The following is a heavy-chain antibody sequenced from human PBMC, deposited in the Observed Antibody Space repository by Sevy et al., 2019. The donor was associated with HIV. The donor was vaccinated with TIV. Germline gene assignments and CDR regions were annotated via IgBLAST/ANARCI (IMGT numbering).Heavy chain of an antibody. D-gene: IGHD3-22*01. CDR2: IGTAGDT. J-gene: IGHJ3*02. Sequence: GGSLRLSCAASGFTFSSYDMHWVRQATGKGLEWVSAIGTAGDTYYPGSVKGRFTISRENAKNSLYIQMNSLRAGDTAVYYCARGRYDSSGYYFTGAFDIWGQGTMVTVSS. CDR3: ARGRYDSSGYYFTGAFDI. V-gene: IGHV3-13*01. CDR1: GFTFSSYD.